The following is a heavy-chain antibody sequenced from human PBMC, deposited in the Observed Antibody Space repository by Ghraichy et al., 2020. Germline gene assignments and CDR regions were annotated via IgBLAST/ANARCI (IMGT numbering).Heavy chain of an antibody. Sequence: ASVKVSGKASGYTFTGYYMHWVRQAPGQGLEWMGWINPNSGGTNYAQKFQGRVTMTRDTSISTAYMELSRLRSDDTAVYYCARGLRYVIAVAGPFDYWGQGTLVTVSS. CDR3: ARGLRYVIAVAGPFDY. J-gene: IGHJ4*02. V-gene: IGHV1-2*02. CDR2: INPNSGGT. CDR1: GYTFTGYY. D-gene: IGHD6-19*01.